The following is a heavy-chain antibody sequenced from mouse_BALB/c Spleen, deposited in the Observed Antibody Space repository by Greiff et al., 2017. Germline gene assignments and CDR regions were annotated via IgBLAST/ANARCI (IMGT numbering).Heavy chain of an antibody. CDR3: TRAGTVVAIDY. Sequence: QVQLQQSGPELVKPGASVKMSCKASGYTFTSYVMHWVKQRPGQGLEWIGEINPSNGGTNFNEKFKSKATLTVDKSSSTAYMQLSSLTSEDSAVYYCTRAGTVVAIDYWGQGTTLTVSS. CDR1: GYTFTSYV. D-gene: IGHD1-1*01. CDR2: INPSNGGT. V-gene: IGHV1S81*02. J-gene: IGHJ2*01.